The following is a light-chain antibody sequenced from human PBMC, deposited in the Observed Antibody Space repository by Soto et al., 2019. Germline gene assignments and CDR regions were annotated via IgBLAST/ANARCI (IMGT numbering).Light chain of an antibody. V-gene: IGKV1-9*01. CDR1: QDISSY. CDR2: GAS. CDR3: QQVHEYPIT. J-gene: IGKJ4*01. Sequence: DIQLTQSPSFLSASVGDRVTVTCRSSQDISSYLAWYQQKPGKAPKVLIYGASTLQSGVPPRFGGSVSGTAFTLTISSLQPEDFATYFCQQVHEYPITFGGGTKVESK.